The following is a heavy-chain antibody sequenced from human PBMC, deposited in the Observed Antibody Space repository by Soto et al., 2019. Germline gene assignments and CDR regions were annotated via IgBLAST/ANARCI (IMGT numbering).Heavy chain of an antibody. V-gene: IGHV3-15*01. J-gene: IGHJ4*02. CDR3: TTDFMRVVAKVDY. Sequence: PGGSLRLSCAASGFTFSNACMSWVRQAPGKGLEWVGRIKSKTDSGTTDYAAPVKGRFTISRDDSKNTLYLQMNSLKTEDTAVYYCTTDFMRVVAKVDYWGQGTLVTVSS. CDR1: GFTFSNAC. CDR2: IKSKTDSGTT. D-gene: IGHD3-22*01.